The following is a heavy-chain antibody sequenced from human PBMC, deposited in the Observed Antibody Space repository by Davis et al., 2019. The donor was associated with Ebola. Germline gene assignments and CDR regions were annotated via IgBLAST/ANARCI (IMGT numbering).Heavy chain of an antibody. CDR3: AREGRLWGSYSFAY. D-gene: IGHD3-16*01. J-gene: IGHJ4*02. CDR1: GGSISSGGFH. CDR2: ISYSGSS. V-gene: IGHV4-31*03. Sequence: SETLSLTCTVSGGSISSGGFHWSWIRQHPGKGLEWIGYISYSGSSYCHPSLKSRVTISVDTSKNQFSLKLSSVTAADTAVYFCAREGRLWGSYSFAYWGQGTLVTVSS.